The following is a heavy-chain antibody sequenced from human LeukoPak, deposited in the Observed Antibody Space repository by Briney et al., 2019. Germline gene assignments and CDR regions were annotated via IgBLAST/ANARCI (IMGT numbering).Heavy chain of an antibody. J-gene: IGHJ4*02. CDR3: VRGDSRDY. CDR2: IGATGRDT. D-gene: IGHD6-13*01. CDR1: GITFETST. V-gene: IGHV3-21*01. Sequence: GGSLRLSCVASGITFETSTMNWVRQAPGKGLEWISSIGATGRDTYYAGSVRGRFTISRDNAKNSLFLQMNSLRIEDTAVYYCVRGDSRDYWGQGTLLTVSS.